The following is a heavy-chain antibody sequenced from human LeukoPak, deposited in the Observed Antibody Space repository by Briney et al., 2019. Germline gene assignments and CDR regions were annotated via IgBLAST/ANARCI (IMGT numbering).Heavy chain of an antibody. CDR2: ISSSSSYI. CDR3: VRGFGIITPYSFDY. V-gene: IGHV3-21*04. CDR1: EFTFSSYS. D-gene: IGHD3-22*01. J-gene: IGHJ4*02. Sequence: GGSLRLSCAGSEFTFSSYSMNWVRQAPGKGLEWVSSISSSSSYIYYADSVKGRFTISRDNAKNFLYLQMNSLRAEDTALYYCVRGFGIITPYSFDYWGQGTLVTVSS.